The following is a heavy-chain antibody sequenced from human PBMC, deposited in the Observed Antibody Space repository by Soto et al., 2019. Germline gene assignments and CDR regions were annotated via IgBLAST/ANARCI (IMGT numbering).Heavy chain of an antibody. Sequence: QVQLVQSGAEVKKPGASVKVSCKASGYTFTSYGISWVRQAPGQGLEWMGWISAYNGNTNYAQKLQGRVTMTTDTSTSTAYMELRSLRSDDTAVYYWARNEGGLNLYYSYGMDVWGQGTTVTVSS. CDR2: ISAYNGNT. D-gene: IGHD1-1*01. CDR1: GYTFTSYG. CDR3: ARNEGGLNLYYSYGMDV. J-gene: IGHJ6*02. V-gene: IGHV1-18*01.